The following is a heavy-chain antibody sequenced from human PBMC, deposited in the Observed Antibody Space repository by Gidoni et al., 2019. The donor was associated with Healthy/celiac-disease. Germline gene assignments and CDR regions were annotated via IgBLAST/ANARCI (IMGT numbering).Heavy chain of an antibody. CDR3: AKDAYRGYDFWSGSPHDY. Sequence: EVQLLESGGGLVQPGWSLRLSCAASGFTFSSYAMSWVRQAPGKGLEWVAAISGSGGSTYYADSVKGRFTISRDNSKNTLYLQMNSLRAEDTAVYYCAKDAYRGYDFWSGSPHDYWGQGTLVTVSS. V-gene: IGHV3-23*01. CDR1: GFTFSSYA. J-gene: IGHJ4*02. CDR2: ISGSGGST. D-gene: IGHD3-3*01.